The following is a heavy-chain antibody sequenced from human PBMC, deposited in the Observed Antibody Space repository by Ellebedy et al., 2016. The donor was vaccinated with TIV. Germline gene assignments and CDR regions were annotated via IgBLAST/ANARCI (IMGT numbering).Heavy chain of an antibody. CDR2: IDEAGTGT. V-gene: IGHV3-74*01. CDR3: ATVFDY. CDR1: GLRLSSNW. Sequence: GESLKISCAFPGLRLSSNWIHWVRQAPGKGLVWVSRIDEAGTGTSYADSVRGRFTISRDTAKNTVYLQMNSLQVEDTAVYYCATVFDYWGQGTPVTVSS. J-gene: IGHJ4*02.